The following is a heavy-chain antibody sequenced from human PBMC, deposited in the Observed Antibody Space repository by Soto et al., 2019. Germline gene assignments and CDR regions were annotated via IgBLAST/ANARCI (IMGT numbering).Heavy chain of an antibody. V-gene: IGHV1-18*01. D-gene: IGHD5-12*01. CDR1: GYTFTSYG. Sequence: ASVKVSCKASGYTFTSYGISWVRQAPGQGLEWMGWISAYNGNTNYAQKLQGRVTMTTDTSTSTAYMELRSLRSDDTAVYYCARDTGTGWLRLEFDYWGQGTLVTVSS. CDR2: ISAYNGNT. J-gene: IGHJ4*02. CDR3: ARDTGTGWLRLEFDY.